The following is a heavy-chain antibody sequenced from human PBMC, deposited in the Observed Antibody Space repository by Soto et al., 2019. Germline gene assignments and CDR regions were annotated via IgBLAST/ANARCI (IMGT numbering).Heavy chain of an antibody. V-gene: IGHV3-30-3*01. CDR3: ARVDGYAPVTPTDY. J-gene: IGHJ4*02. CDR2: ISYDGSNK. Sequence: QVQLVESGGGVVQPGRSLRLSCAASGFTFSSYAMHWVRQAPGKGLEWVAVISYDGSNKYYADSVKGRFTISRDNSKNPLYLQMNSLRAEDTAVYYCARVDGYAPVTPTDYWGQGTLVTVSS. CDR1: GFTFSSYA. D-gene: IGHD2-21*02.